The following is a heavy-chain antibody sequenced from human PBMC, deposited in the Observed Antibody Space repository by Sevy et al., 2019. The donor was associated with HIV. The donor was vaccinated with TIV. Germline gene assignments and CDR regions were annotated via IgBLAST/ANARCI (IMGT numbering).Heavy chain of an antibody. V-gene: IGHV4-59*01. CDR2: IYYSGST. J-gene: IGHJ6*03. Sequence: SETLSLTCTVSGGSISSYYWSWIRQPPGKGLEWIGYIYYSGSTNYNPSLKSRVTISVDPSKNQFSLKLSSVTAADPAVYYCARGRVPYYYYMDVWGQGTTVTVSS. CDR1: GGSISSYY. CDR3: ARGRVPYYYYMDV.